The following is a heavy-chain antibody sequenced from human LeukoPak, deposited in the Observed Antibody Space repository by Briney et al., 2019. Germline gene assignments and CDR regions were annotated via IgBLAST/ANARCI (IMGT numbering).Heavy chain of an antibody. D-gene: IGHD6-6*01. CDR2: IYTSGST. CDR3: ARHKLGRGSSSYFDY. Sequence: KPSETLSLTCTVSGVSISSYYWSWLRQPPGKGLEWIGYIYTSGSTNYNPSLKSRVTISVDTSKNQFSLKLSSVTAADTAVYYCARHKLGRGSSSYFDYWGQGTLVTVSS. V-gene: IGHV4-4*09. J-gene: IGHJ4*02. CDR1: GVSISSYY.